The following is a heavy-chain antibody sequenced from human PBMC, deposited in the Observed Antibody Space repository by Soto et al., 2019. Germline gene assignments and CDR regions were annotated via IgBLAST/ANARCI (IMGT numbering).Heavy chain of an antibody. J-gene: IGHJ6*04. CDR1: GYSFTNYW. CDR3: ALHLYGDYEAMHV. D-gene: IGHD4-17*01. Sequence: GESLKISCKGSGYSFTNYWIGWVRQMPGKGLEWMGIIYPGDSDTRYSPSFQGQVTISADKSIGTAYLQWSSLKASDTAMYYCALHLYGDYEAMHVRGKGTTVTLSS. V-gene: IGHV5-51*01. CDR2: IYPGDSDT.